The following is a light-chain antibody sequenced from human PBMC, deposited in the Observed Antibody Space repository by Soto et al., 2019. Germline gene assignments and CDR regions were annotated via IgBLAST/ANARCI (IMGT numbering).Light chain of an antibody. CDR3: SSYTSSSTYV. Sequence: QSVLTQPASVSGSPGQSITISCTGTSSDVGGYNYVSWYQQHPGKAPKLMIYEVSNRPSGVSNRXSGSKSGNTASLTISGLQAEDEADYYCSSYTSSSTYVFGTGTKGTVL. CDR2: EVS. CDR1: SSDVGGYNY. J-gene: IGLJ1*01. V-gene: IGLV2-14*01.